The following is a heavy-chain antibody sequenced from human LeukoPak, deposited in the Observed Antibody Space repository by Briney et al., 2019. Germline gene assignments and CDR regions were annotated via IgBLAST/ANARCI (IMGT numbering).Heavy chain of an antibody. Sequence: ASGKVSCKASGYTFTSYDISWVRQAPGQGLEWMGWISAYNGNTNYAQKLQGRVTMTTDTSTSTAYMELRSLRSDDSAVYFCARVPIPPYSSSWYQPFDYWGQGTLVTVPS. V-gene: IGHV1-18*01. D-gene: IGHD6-13*01. J-gene: IGHJ4*02. CDR2: ISAYNGNT. CDR3: ARVPIPPYSSSWYQPFDY. CDR1: GYTFTSYD.